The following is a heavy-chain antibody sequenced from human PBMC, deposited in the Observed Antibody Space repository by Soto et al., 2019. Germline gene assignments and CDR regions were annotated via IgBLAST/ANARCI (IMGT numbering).Heavy chain of an antibody. V-gene: IGHV1-18*01. D-gene: IGHD5-18*01. CDR1: GYTFTSYG. J-gene: IGHJ4*02. CDR3: ARDLLTDGIQLWLNGFDY. CDR2: ISAYNGNT. Sequence: QVQLVQSGAEVKKPGASVKVSCKASGYTFTSYGISWVRQAPGQGLEWMGWISAYNGNTNYAQKLQGRDTMTTDTSTSTAYMELRGLRSDDTAVYYCARDLLTDGIQLWLNGFDYWGQGTLVTVSS.